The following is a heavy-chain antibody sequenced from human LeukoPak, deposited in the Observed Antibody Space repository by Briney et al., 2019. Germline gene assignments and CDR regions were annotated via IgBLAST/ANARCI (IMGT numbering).Heavy chain of an antibody. D-gene: IGHD3-3*01. CDR1: GGSFSGYY. V-gene: IGHV4-34*01. Sequence: SETLSLTCAVYGGSFSGYYWSWIRQPPGRGLEWIGSIYYSGSTYYNPSLKSRVTISVDTSKNQFSLKLSSVTAADTAVYYCARETRLTSYFDYWGQGTLVTVSS. CDR2: IYYSGST. J-gene: IGHJ4*02. CDR3: ARETRLTSYFDY.